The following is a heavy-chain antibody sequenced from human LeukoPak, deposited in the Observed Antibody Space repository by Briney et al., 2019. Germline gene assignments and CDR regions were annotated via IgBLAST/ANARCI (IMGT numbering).Heavy chain of an antibody. V-gene: IGHV3-23*01. CDR1: GFTFSSYA. J-gene: IGHJ6*03. Sequence: PGGSLRLSSAAPGFTFSSYAMSWVRQAPGKGLEWVSAISGSGGSTYYADSVKGRFTISRDNSKNTLYLQMNSLRAEDTAVYYCAKGQTGDYYYYMDVWGKGTTVAVSS. CDR3: AKGQTGDYYYYMDV. CDR2: ISGSGGST.